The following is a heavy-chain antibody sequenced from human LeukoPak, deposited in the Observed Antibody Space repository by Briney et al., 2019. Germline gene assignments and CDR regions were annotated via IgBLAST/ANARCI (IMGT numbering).Heavy chain of an antibody. J-gene: IGHJ6*02. CDR2: MNPNSGNT. V-gene: IGHV1-8*01. CDR1: GYTFTSYD. D-gene: IGHD1-26*01. CDR3: ARGSENYYYYGMDV. Sequence: ASVKVSCKASGYTFTSYDINWVRQATGQGLEWMEWMNPNSGNTGYAQKFQGRVTMTRNTSISTAYMELSSLRSEDTAVYYCARGSENYYYYGMDVWGQGTTVTVSS.